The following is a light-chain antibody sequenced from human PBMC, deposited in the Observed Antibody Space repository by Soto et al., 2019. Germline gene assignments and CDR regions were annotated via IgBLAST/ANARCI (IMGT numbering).Light chain of an antibody. J-gene: IGKJ3*01. Sequence: DIQMTQSPSSLSGSVGDRVTITCRASQGIRNSLAWYQQKPGKVPKLLIYDASTLYSGVPSRFSGSGSGTDFTLTISGLRPEDVATYYCQDYNSAPRFTFGPGTKVDIK. V-gene: IGKV1-27*01. CDR1: QGIRNS. CDR2: DAS. CDR3: QDYNSAPRFT.